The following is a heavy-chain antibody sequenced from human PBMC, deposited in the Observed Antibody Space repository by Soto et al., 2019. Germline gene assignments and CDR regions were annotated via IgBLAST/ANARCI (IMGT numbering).Heavy chain of an antibody. CDR3: ARQLVVAAWGYYYYYMDV. CDR1: GGSISSYY. D-gene: IGHD2-15*01. V-gene: IGHV4-59*01. Sequence: PSETLSLTCTVSGGSISSYYWSWIRQPPGKGLEWIGYIYYSGSTNYNPSLKSRVTISVDTSKNQFSLKLSSVTAADTAVYYCARQLVVAAWGYYYYYMDVWGKGTTVTVSS. CDR2: IYYSGST. J-gene: IGHJ6*03.